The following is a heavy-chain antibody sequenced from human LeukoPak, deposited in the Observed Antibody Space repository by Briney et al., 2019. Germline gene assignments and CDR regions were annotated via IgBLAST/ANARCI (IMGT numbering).Heavy chain of an antibody. CDR3: ARHLVEGYTRKWFDP. D-gene: IGHD5-12*01. CDR1: GFPFSSYW. V-gene: IGHV3-7*01. Sequence: GGSLRLSCAASGFPFSSYWMSWVRQAPGKGLEWLANIKQDGSEKYYVDSVKGRFTISRDNAKNSLYLHMNSLRVEDTAVYYCARHLVEGYTRKWFDPWGQGTLVTVSS. J-gene: IGHJ5*02. CDR2: IKQDGSEK.